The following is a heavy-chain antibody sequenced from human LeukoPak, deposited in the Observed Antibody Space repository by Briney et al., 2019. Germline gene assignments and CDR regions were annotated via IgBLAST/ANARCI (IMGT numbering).Heavy chain of an antibody. J-gene: IGHJ4*02. V-gene: IGHV1-18*01. CDR2: ISASNGNT. CDR1: GYTFTSYG. Sequence: ASVKVSCKASGYTFTSYGISWVRQAPGQGLEWMGWISASNGNTNYAQNFQGRVSMTTDTSTTTSYMDLSSLTSDDTAVYYCARDRSSLYNGNYAFWGQGTLVTVSS. D-gene: IGHD5-12*01. CDR3: ARDRSSLYNGNYAF.